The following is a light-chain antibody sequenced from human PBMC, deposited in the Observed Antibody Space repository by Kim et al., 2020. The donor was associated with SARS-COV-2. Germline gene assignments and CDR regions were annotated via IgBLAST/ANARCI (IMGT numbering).Light chain of an antibody. V-gene: IGLV3-1*01. CDR1: KLGIKY. Sequence: PGQTASITCSVDKLGIKYVSWYQQKPGQSPVVVIYQDNKRPSGIPELFSGSNSENTATLTISGTQAMDEADYYCQAWDSSTHNYVFGAGTQLTVL. CDR2: QDN. J-gene: IGLJ1*01. CDR3: QAWDSSTHNYV.